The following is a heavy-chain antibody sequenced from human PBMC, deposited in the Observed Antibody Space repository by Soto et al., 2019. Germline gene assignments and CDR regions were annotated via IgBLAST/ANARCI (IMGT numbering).Heavy chain of an antibody. V-gene: IGHV4-61*01. CDR1: GGSVSSGSYY. Sequence: SETLSLTCTVSGGSVSSGSYYWSWIRQPPGKGLEWIGYIYYSGSTNYNPSLKSRFTISVDTSKNQFSLKLSSLRSEDTAVYYCARSIVVVTALDYWGQGTLVTVSS. J-gene: IGHJ4*02. CDR2: IYYSGST. CDR3: ARSIVVVTALDY. D-gene: IGHD2-21*02.